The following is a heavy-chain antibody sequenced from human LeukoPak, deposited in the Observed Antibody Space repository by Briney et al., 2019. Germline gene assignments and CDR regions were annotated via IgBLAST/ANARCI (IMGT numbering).Heavy chain of an antibody. CDR3: ARAVLLWFGESPNAFDI. Sequence: ASVKVSCKASGYTFTSYYMHWVRQAPGQGLEWMGIINPSGGSTSYAQKFQGRVTMTRNTSISTAYMELSSLRSEDTAVYYCARAVLLWFGESPNAFDIWGQGTMVTVSS. CDR2: INPSGGST. V-gene: IGHV1-46*01. J-gene: IGHJ3*02. D-gene: IGHD3-10*01. CDR1: GYTFTSYY.